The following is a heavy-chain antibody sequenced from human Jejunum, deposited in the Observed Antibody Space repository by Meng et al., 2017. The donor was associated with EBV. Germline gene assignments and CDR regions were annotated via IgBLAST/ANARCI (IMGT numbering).Heavy chain of an antibody. V-gene: IGHV2-5*02. CDR1: EFYLAANGLG. Sequence: SVLTHGNPSLPLSLPSTYSEFYLAANGLGVAWIRQPPGKALEWLAVIYWDDSRLYSPSLRSRLTITKDTSKNQVVLIMTNMDPVDTATYYCAHKGSGSYPLDYWGQGTLVTVSS. D-gene: IGHD1-26*01. CDR3: AHKGSGSYPLDY. CDR2: IYWDDSR. J-gene: IGHJ4*02.